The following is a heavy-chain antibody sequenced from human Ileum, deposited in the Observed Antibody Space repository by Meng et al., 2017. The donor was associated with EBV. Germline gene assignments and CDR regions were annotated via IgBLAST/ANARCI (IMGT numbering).Heavy chain of an antibody. CDR2: IKSKGDRGTT. CDR1: GFTCRDTW. Sequence: ANLRRSGECLGQWGGCLELPCAALGFTCRDTWMNGVRQAPGKGLEWVGRIKSKGDRGTTDYAAPVKGRFTISRDDSKNTVYLQMSSLKSEDTAVYYCAADTPSQGRGELDYWGQGTLVTVSS. J-gene: IGHJ4*02. D-gene: IGHD2/OR15-2a*01. CDR3: AADTPSQGRGELDY. V-gene: IGHV3-15*07.